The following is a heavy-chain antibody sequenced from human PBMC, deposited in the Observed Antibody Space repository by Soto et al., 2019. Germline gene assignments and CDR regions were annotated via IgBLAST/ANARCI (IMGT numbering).Heavy chain of an antibody. CDR2: INHSGST. J-gene: IGHJ4*02. D-gene: IGHD2-8*02. CDR1: GGSFSGYY. V-gene: IGHV4-34*01. Sequence: PSQTLSLTCAVYGGSFSGYYWTWIRQPPGTGLEWIGEINHSGSTNYNPSLKSRVTISVDTSKNQFSLKLTSVTAADTAVYYCSRDKITGLFDYWGQGTLVTVSS. CDR3: SRDKITGLFDY.